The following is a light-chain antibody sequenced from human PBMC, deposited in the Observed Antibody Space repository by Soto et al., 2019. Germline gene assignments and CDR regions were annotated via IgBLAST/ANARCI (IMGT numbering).Light chain of an antibody. V-gene: IGKV1-5*03. CDR3: QQYNSHPIFS. CDR1: QSISSW. CDR2: KAS. Sequence: DVQMTQSPSTLSASVGDRVTITCRASQSISSWLAWYQQKPGKAPKLLIYKASSLESGVPSRFSGSGSGTEFTLTISGLQPDDFATYYCQQYNSHPIFSLGPGTKVDI. J-gene: IGKJ3*01.